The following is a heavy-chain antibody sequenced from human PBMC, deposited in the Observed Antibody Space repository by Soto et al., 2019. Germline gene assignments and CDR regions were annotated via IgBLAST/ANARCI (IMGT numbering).Heavy chain of an antibody. D-gene: IGHD2-15*01. J-gene: IGHJ3*02. Sequence: VQSGAEVKKPGASVKVSCKASGDTFISSGISWVRQAPGQGLEWMGWISGYKGDTNYAQKFQGRVTMTIHTSTSTAYMDLRSLTPVDTAIYYCARIEYCSGGNCYSAFDIWGQGTLVTVSS. CDR3: ARIEYCSGGNCYSAFDI. CDR1: GDTFISSG. V-gene: IGHV1-18*01. CDR2: ISGYKGDT.